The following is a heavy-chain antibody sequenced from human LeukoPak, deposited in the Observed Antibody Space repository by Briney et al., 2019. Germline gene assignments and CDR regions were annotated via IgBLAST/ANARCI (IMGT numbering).Heavy chain of an antibody. CDR2: INWNGGST. V-gene: IGHV3-20*04. D-gene: IGHD2-2*02. J-gene: IGHJ3*02. CDR1: GFTFSTYS. Sequence: GGSLRLSCAASGFTFSTYSMNWVRQAPGKGLEWVSGINWNGGSTVYADSVKGRLTISRDNAKNSLYLQMNSLRAEDTALYYCARRDIVVVPAAIFGAFDIWGQGTMVTVSS. CDR3: ARRDIVVVPAAIFGAFDI.